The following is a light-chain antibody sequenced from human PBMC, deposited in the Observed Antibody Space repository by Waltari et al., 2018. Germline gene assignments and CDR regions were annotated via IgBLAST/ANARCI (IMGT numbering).Light chain of an antibody. CDR2: DVS. CDR1: RNELGGHNS. CDR3: SAYRKGNTYV. V-gene: IGLV2-14*03. J-gene: IGLJ1*01. Sequence: QSALTQPPSVSGSPGQSITLSCTRTRNELGGHNSVSWSQQHPGKVPNIMLYDVSNRPSGVSDRFSGSKSGNTASLTISGLQAEDEANYYCSAYRKGNTYVFGAGTEVTVL.